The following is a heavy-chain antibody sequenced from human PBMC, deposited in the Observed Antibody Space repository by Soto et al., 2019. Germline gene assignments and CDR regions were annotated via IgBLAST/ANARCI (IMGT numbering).Heavy chain of an antibody. Sequence: QVQLQQWGAGLLKPSETLSLTCAVYGGSFSGYYWSWIRQPPGKGLGWIGEINHSGSTNYNPSLKSRVTISVDTSKNQFSLKLSSVTAADTAVYYCASHEVAAAGNGAFDIWGQGTMVTVSS. D-gene: IGHD6-13*01. CDR3: ASHEVAAAGNGAFDI. CDR1: GGSFSGYY. CDR2: INHSGST. J-gene: IGHJ3*02. V-gene: IGHV4-34*01.